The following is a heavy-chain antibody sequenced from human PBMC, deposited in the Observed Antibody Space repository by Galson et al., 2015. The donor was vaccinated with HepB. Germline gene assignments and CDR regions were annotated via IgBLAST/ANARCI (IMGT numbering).Heavy chain of an antibody. Sequence: SVKVSCKVSGYTLTELSMHWVRQAPGKGLEWMGGFDPEDGETIYAQKFQGRVTITADESTSTAYMGLSSLRSEDTAVYYCARLVGATDAFDIWGQGTMVTVSS. V-gene: IGHV1-24*01. CDR3: ARLVGATDAFDI. J-gene: IGHJ3*02. D-gene: IGHD1-26*01. CDR1: GYTLTELS. CDR2: FDPEDGET.